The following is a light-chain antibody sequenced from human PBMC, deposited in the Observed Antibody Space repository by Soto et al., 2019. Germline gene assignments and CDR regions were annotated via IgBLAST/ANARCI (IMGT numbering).Light chain of an antibody. V-gene: IGLV2-8*01. CDR1: HRDFGGYIY. CDR2: EVN. CDR3: SSYAGSNNVV. J-gene: IGLJ2*01. Sequence: QSALTQPPAASWSPGQAVTISCTGAHRDFGGYIYVTWYQQHPRKAPKLMIFEVNKRPSRVPDRFPGSKFGNTASLTDTGIQAEDEADYYCSSYAGSNNVVLGGGTKLIVL.